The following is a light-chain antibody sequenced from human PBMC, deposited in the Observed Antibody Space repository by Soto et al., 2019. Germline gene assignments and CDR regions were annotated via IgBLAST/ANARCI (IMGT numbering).Light chain of an antibody. V-gene: IGKV1-39*01. CDR2: AAS. Sequence: DIQMTQSPSSLSASVGDRVTITCRASQSISSYLNWYQQKPGKAPKLLIYAASSLQSGVPSRFSGSGSGTEFTLTVSSLQPEDFATYYCQQSYSTPTFGPGTKVAIK. CDR1: QSISSY. J-gene: IGKJ3*01. CDR3: QQSYSTPT.